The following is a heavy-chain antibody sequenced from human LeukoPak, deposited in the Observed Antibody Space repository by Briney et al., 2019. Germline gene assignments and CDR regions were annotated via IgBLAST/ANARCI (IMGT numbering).Heavy chain of an antibody. D-gene: IGHD6-6*01. CDR3: AKYSTSGSWFDP. Sequence: LETLSLTCTVSGDSISSYYWSWIRQSPGKGLEWIGDIHNTGRSNYNPSLKSRVTISLDTSKNQFSLKLTSVTAADTAIYYCAKYSTSGSWFDPWGQGILVTVSS. CDR1: GDSISSYY. CDR2: IHNTGRS. J-gene: IGHJ5*02. V-gene: IGHV4-59*01.